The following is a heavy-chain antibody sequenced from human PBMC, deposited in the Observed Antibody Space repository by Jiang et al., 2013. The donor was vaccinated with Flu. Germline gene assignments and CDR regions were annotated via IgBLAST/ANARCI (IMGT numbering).Heavy chain of an antibody. CDR2: IWYDGSNK. CDR1: GFTFSSYG. CDR3: ARDPGAGAPSMDV. D-gene: IGHD1-26*01. Sequence: SGGGVVQPGRSLRLSCAASGFTFSSYGMHWVRQAPGKGLEWVAVIWYDGSNKYYADSVKGRFTISRDNSKNTLYLQMNSLRAEDTAVYYCARDPGAGAPSMDVWGQGTTVTVSS. V-gene: IGHV3-33*01. J-gene: IGHJ6*02.